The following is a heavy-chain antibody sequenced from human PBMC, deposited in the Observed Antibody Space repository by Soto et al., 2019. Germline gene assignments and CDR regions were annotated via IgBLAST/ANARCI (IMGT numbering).Heavy chain of an antibody. D-gene: IGHD3-22*01. CDR2: IDPSDSQT. CDR1: GYSFAVYW. Sequence: GESLKISCKGSGYSFAVYWITCVLQKPLKCLDWMGRIDPSDSQTYYSPSFRGHVTISVTKSITTVFLQWSSLRASDTAMYYCARQIYDSDTGPNFQYYFDSWGQGTPVTVSS. J-gene: IGHJ4*02. CDR3: ARQIYDSDTGPNFQYYFDS. V-gene: IGHV5-10-1*01.